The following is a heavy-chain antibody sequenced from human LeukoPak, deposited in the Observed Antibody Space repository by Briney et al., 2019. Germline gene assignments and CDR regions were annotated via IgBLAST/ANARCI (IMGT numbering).Heavy chain of an antibody. D-gene: IGHD3-10*01. CDR2: VSGSGGST. CDR1: GFTFSNYG. Sequence: GGSPRLSCAASGFTFSNYGMTWVRQAPGKGLEWVSSVSGSGGSTYYADSVKGRFTISRDNSNNTLFLQMNSLRAEDTAVYYCAKDIRYYHGSGWGQGTLVTVSS. CDR3: AKDIRYYHGSG. V-gene: IGHV3-23*01. J-gene: IGHJ4*02.